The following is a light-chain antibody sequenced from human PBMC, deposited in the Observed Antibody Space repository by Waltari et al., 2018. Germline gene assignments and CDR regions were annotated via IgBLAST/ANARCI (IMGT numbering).Light chain of an antibody. CDR2: EAN. J-gene: IGLJ2*01. CDR1: RRNIGAHDF. CDR3: CSYAGESRVV. V-gene: IGLV2-23*01. Sequence: QSALTQPAPVSGSPGQSITISCTGTRRNIGAHDFVSWFQQHPGQAPKLIISEANKRPSGVSYRFSGSKSGNTASLTISGLQTEDEADYYCCSYAGESRVVFGGGTKLTVL.